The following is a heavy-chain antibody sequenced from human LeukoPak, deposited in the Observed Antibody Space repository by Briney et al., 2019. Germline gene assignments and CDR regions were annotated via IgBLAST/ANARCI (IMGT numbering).Heavy chain of an antibody. Sequence: SETLSLTCAVYGGSFSGYYWGWIRQPPGKGLEWIGTIYYSGSTYYNPSLKSRVTISVDTSKNQFSLKLSSVTAADTAVYYCARLYYYDSSGYYYVGGSFDYWGQGTLVTVSS. D-gene: IGHD3-22*01. CDR3: ARLYYYDSSGYYYVGGSFDY. CDR2: IYYSGST. V-gene: IGHV4-34*01. J-gene: IGHJ4*02. CDR1: GGSFSGYY.